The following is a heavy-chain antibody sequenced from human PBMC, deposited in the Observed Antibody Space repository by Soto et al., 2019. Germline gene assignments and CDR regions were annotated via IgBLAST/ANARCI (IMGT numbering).Heavy chain of an antibody. CDR2: LTWNSGII. V-gene: IGHV3-9*01. CDR3: AKVQGYSTSYYGYVDL. J-gene: IGHJ2*01. D-gene: IGHD6-13*01. CDR1: GFTFDDYA. Sequence: EVQLVESGGGLVQPGRSLRLSCAASGFTFDDYAMHLVRQPPGKGLEWFSGLTWNSGIIGYADSVKGRFTISRDNAKNSLYLQMNSLRPEDTALYYCAKVQGYSTSYYGYVDLWGRGTLVTVSS.